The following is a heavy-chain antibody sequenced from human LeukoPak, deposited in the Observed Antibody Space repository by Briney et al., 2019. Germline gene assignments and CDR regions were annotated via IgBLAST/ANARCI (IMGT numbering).Heavy chain of an antibody. V-gene: IGHV4-59*01. D-gene: IGHD3-16*01. CDR2: IYYSGST. CDR3: ARSLGYDYVWGRGDYFDY. CDR1: GGSISTYY. Sequence: PSETLSLTCTVSGGSISTYYWSWIRQPPGKGLEWIGYIYYSGSTNYNPSLKSRVTISVDTSKNQFSLKLSSVTAADTALYYCARSLGYDYVWGRGDYFDYWGQGTLVTVSS. J-gene: IGHJ4*02.